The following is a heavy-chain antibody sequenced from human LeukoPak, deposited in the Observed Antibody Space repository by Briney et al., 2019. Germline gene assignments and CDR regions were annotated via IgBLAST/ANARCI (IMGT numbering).Heavy chain of an antibody. CDR3: ATNSGSGWYYFDY. D-gene: IGHD6-19*01. CDR2: IRSDGSTK. J-gene: IGHJ4*02. Sequence: GGSLRLSCAASGFTFSTYGMHWVRQAPGKGLEWVAFIRSDGSTKYFADSVKGRFTISRDNSKNTLYLQMNSLRAEDTAVYYCATNSGSGWYYFDYWGQGTLVTVSS. V-gene: IGHV3-30*02. CDR1: GFTFSTYG.